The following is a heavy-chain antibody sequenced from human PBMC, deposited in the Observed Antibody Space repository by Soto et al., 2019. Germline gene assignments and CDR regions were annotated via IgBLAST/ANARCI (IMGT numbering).Heavy chain of an antibody. J-gene: IGHJ4*02. CDR3: ARDIIVVVAATWN. CDR1: GFSFDDYA. CDR2: ISSSSSTI. Sequence: GGSLILSCAASGFSFDDYAMHWVRLAPGKGLEWVSYISSSSSTIYYAASVKGRVTISRDNGKNSLYLQMNSLRAEDTAVYYCARDIIVVVAATWNWGQGTLVTVSS. V-gene: IGHV3-48*01. D-gene: IGHD2-15*01.